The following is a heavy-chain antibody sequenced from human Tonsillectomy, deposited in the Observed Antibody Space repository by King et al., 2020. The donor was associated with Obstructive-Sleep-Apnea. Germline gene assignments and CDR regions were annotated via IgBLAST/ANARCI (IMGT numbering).Heavy chain of an antibody. J-gene: IGHJ4*02. D-gene: IGHD2-15*01. CDR2: IYPGDSDT. CDR1: GYSFTSYW. V-gene: IGHV5-51*01. CDR3: ARRETVVVAATPGYYFDY. Sequence: QLVQSGAEVKKPGESLKISCKGSGYSFTSYWIGWVRQMPGKGLEWMGIIYPGDSDTRYSPSFQGQVTISADKSISTAYLQWSSLKASDTAMYYCARRETVVVAATPGYYFDYWGQGTLVTVSS.